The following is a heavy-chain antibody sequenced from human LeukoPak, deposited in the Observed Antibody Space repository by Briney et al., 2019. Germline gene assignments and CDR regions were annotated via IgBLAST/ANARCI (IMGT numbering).Heavy chain of an antibody. V-gene: IGHV4-59*11. CDR2: ISHIGRT. CDR1: GDSFSSHY. J-gene: IGHJ3*02. D-gene: IGHD4-17*01. Sequence: SETLSLTCAASGDSFSSHYWTWIRQSPGTGLEWIGYISHIGRTNYNPSLKSRVTISIDTSKNQFSLKLRSVTAADTAVYYCARDLVTVTKGFDIWGQGTMVSVSS. CDR3: ARDLVTVTKGFDI.